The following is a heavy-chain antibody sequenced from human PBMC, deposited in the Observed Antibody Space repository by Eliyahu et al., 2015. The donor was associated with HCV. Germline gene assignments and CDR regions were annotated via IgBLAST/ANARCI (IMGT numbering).Heavy chain of an antibody. Sequence: EVQLVQSGAEVKKPGESLKISCKGSGYSFPSYWIGWVRQXPGKGLEWMGIXXPXDSVTRYXPSFQDQVNIXADKSISTAYLQWSSLKASDTAMYYCASSDALRYFEYYYGMDVWGQGTTVTVSS. V-gene: IGHV5-51*01. CDR3: ASSDALRYFEYYYGMDV. CDR1: GYSFPSYW. CDR2: XXPXDSVT. J-gene: IGHJ6*02. D-gene: IGHD3-9*01.